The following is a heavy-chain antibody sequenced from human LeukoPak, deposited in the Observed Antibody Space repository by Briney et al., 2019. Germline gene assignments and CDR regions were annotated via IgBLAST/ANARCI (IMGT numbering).Heavy chain of an antibody. V-gene: IGHV3-30-3*01. CDR2: ISYDGSNK. CDR1: GFTFSSYA. D-gene: IGHD2-2*01. CDR3: ARDGCTSCYYYYYYMDV. J-gene: IGHJ6*03. Sequence: GESLRLSCAASGFTFSSYAMHWVRQAPGKGLEWVAVISYDGSNKYYADSVKGRFTISRDNSKNTLYLQMNSLRAEDTAVYYCARDGCTSCYYYYYYMDVWGKGTTVTVSS.